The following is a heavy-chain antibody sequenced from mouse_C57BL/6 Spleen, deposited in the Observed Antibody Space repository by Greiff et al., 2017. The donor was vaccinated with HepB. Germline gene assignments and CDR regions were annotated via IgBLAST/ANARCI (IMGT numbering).Heavy chain of an antibody. J-gene: IGHJ2*01. CDR2: INPYNGGT. D-gene: IGHD1-1*01. CDR3: ARHYGSSPYFDY. Sequence: EVQLQQSGPVLVKPGASVKMSCKASGYTFTDYYMNWVKQSHGKSLEWIGVINPYNGGTSYNQKFKGKATLTVDKSSSTAYMELNSLTSEDSAVYYCARHYGSSPYFDYWGQGTTLTVSS. CDR1: GYTFTDYY. V-gene: IGHV1-19*01.